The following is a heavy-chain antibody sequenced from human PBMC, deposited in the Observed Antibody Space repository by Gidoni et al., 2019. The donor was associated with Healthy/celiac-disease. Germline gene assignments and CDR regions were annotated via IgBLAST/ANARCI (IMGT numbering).Heavy chain of an antibody. CDR1: GFTFSRYS. J-gene: IGHJ4*02. CDR2: ISSSSSTI. V-gene: IGHV3-48*01. D-gene: IGHD3-22*01. Sequence: EVQLVESGGGLVQHGGSLRLYCASSGFTFSRYSMNWLRQAPGKWLAWVSYISSSSSTIYYADSVKGRFTISRDNAKNSLYLQMNSLRAEDTAVYYCATGITMIVVTASYWGQGTLVTVSS. CDR3: ATGITMIVVTASY.